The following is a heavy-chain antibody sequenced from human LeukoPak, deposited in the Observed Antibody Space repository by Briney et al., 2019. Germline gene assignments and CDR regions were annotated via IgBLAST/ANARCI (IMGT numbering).Heavy chain of an antibody. V-gene: IGHV3-66*02. CDR1: GFTVNSKY. D-gene: IGHD3-3*01. Sequence: GGSLRLXCAVSGFTVNSKYMNWVRQAPGKGLEWVSILYSSGTTYYADSVKGRFTISRDNSKNTLYLQMNSVRAEDTAVYYCAANYDFWSGYPPDWGQGTLVTVSS. CDR2: LYSSGTT. CDR3: AANYDFWSGYPPD. J-gene: IGHJ4*02.